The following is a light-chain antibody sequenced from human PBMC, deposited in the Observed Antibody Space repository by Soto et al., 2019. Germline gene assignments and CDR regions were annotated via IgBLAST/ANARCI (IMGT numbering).Light chain of an antibody. Sequence: EIVLTQSPGTLSLSPGERATLSCRASQSVSSSYLAWYQHKPGQAPRLLIYGASSRATGIPDRFSGSGSGTDFTLTSSRLEPEDFAVYYCQQYSTSPITFGQGKRLEIK. CDR1: QSVSSSY. CDR2: GAS. CDR3: QQYSTSPIT. V-gene: IGKV3-20*01. J-gene: IGKJ5*01.